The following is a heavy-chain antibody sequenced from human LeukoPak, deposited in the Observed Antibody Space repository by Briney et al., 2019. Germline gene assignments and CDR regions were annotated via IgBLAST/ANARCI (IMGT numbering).Heavy chain of an antibody. CDR3: ARDSGYSSPSGDFDY. D-gene: IGHD6-6*01. V-gene: IGHV1-18*04. J-gene: IGHJ4*02. Sequence: GASVKVSCKASGYTFTGYYMHWVRQAPGQGLEWLGWISPYTGNTNYAQKLQDRVTMTTDTSTSTAYMELRSLRSDDTAVYYCARDSGYSSPSGDFDYWGQGTLVTVSS. CDR1: GYTFTGYY. CDR2: ISPYTGNT.